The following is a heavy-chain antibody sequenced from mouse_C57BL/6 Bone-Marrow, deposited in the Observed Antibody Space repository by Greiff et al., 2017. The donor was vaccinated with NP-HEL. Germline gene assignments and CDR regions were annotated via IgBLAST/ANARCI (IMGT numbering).Heavy chain of an antibody. CDR2: IDPSDSYT. Sequence: VQLQQPGAELVMPGASVKLSCKASGYTFTSYWMHWVKQRPGQGLEWIGEIDPSDSYTNYNQKFKGKSTLTVDKSSSTAYMQLSSLTSEDSAVYYCARHYGSSYAAWFAYWGQGTLVTVSA. CDR3: ARHYGSSYAAWFAY. J-gene: IGHJ3*01. D-gene: IGHD1-1*01. V-gene: IGHV1-69*01. CDR1: GYTFTSYW.